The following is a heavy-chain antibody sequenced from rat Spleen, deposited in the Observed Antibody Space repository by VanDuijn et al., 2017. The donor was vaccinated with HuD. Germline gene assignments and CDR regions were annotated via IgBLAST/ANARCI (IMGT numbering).Heavy chain of an antibody. Sequence: EVQVVESGGGLVQPGRSLKLSCGASGFTFSSFAMAWVRQAPKKGLEWVATISSGGSNTYYPDSVKGRFTISRDNAKSTLYLQMDSLRSEDTATYYCVKSGYYYSGEGDYFDYWGQGVMVTVSS. D-gene: IGHD1-1*01. V-gene: IGHV5-25*01. CDR1: GFTFSSFA. CDR2: ISSGGSNT. CDR3: VKSGYYYSGEGDYFDY. J-gene: IGHJ2*01.